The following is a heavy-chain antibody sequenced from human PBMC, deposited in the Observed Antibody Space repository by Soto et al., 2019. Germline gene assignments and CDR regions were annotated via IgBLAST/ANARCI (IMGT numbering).Heavy chain of an antibody. CDR1: GFTFRSYS. V-gene: IGHV3-21*01. J-gene: IGHJ3*02. Sequence: EVQLVESGGGLVKPGGSLRLSCEASGFTFRSYSMNWVRQAPGKGLEWVSSISTTSSYIYYGDSVKGRFTISRDNAKNSLFLQMNSLGAEDTAIYYCAREGDDYGDYKRAFDIWGQGTTVTVSS. CDR2: ISTTSSYI. D-gene: IGHD4-17*01. CDR3: AREGDDYGDYKRAFDI.